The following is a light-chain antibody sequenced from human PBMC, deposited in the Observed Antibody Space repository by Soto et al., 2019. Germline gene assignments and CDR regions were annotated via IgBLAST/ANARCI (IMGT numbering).Light chain of an antibody. CDR2: GAS. J-gene: IGKJ1*01. V-gene: IGKV3-15*01. Sequence: LSLSPGERATLSCRASQSVSSNYLAWFQQKPGQAPRLLIYGASTRATGIPARFSGSGSGTDFTLTISSLQSEDFAVYYCQQYNTWPRTFGQGTKVDIK. CDR3: QQYNTWPRT. CDR1: QSVSSN.